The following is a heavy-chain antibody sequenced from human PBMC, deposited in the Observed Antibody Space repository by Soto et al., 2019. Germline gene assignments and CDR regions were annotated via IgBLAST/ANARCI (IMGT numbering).Heavy chain of an antibody. Sequence: QVQLVQSGAEVKKPGSSVKVSCKASGGTFSSSVISWVRQAPGQGLEWMAGTIPIFGTANYAQKFQGRVTVSADKSTSTAYMELSSPRSDDTAVYYCASQSGSGSYSAWGQGTLVTVSS. J-gene: IGHJ5*02. V-gene: IGHV1-69*06. CDR2: TIPIFGTA. D-gene: IGHD3-10*01. CDR1: GGTFSSSV. CDR3: ASQSGSGSYSA.